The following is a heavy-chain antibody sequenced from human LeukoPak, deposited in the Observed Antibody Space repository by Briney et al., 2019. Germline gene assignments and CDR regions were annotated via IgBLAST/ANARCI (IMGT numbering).Heavy chain of an antibody. Sequence: GGSLRLSCAASGFTFSNCAMHWVRQAPGKGLEWVAVIWYDGSKKYYADSVKGRCTITRDNSKNTVYLQMNSLRVEDSAVYYCARGDCSGTSCYLIDYWGQGTLVTVSS. J-gene: IGHJ4*02. CDR3: ARGDCSGTSCYLIDY. CDR2: IWYDGSKK. CDR1: GFTFSNCA. V-gene: IGHV3-33*08. D-gene: IGHD2-2*01.